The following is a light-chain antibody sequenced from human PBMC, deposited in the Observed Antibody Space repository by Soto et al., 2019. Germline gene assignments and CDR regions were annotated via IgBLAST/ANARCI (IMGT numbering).Light chain of an antibody. CDR1: QYINTR. CDR3: HQRQSWPRT. CDR2: QTS. Sequence: EIVLKHSPATLCSFPCDRVTLSYRASQYINTRLAWYQHRPGQAPRLLIYQTSLRAAGIPARFSASGSGTDFTLTISDVQPEDFALYYCHQRQSWPRTFGQGTKVDI. V-gene: IGKV3-11*01. J-gene: IGKJ1*01.